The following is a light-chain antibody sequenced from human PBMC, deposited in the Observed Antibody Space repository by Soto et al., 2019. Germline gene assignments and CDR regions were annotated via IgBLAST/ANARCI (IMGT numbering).Light chain of an antibody. CDR2: RNN. V-gene: IGLV1-47*01. Sequence: QSVLTQPPSASGTPGQRVTISCSGSSSNIGSNYVYWYQQIPGTAPKLLISRNNQRPSGVLDRSSGSKSGTSASLAISGLRSEDEAHYYCAAWDDSLSGVVFGGGTKVTVL. CDR1: SSNIGSNY. J-gene: IGLJ2*01. CDR3: AAWDDSLSGVV.